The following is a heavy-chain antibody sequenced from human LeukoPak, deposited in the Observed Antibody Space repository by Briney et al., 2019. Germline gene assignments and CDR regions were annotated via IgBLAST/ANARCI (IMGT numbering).Heavy chain of an antibody. D-gene: IGHD3-3*01. CDR2: IIPIFGTA. V-gene: IGHV1-69*01. CDR1: GGTFSSYA. Sequence: SVKVSCKASGGTFSSYAISWVRQAPGQGLEWMGGIIPIFGTANYAQKFQGRVTITADEPTSTAYMELSSLRSEDTAVYYCARGVNRITIFVWFDPWGQGTLVTVSS. J-gene: IGHJ5*02. CDR3: ARGVNRITIFVWFDP.